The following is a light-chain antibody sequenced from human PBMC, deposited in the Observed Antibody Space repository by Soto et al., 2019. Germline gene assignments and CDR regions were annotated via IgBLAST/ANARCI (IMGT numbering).Light chain of an antibody. J-gene: IGLJ2*01. CDR1: TTDVGGYNF. Sequence: QSALTQPASVSGSPGQSITISCTGTTTDVGGYNFVSWYQHHPGKAPKLMIYNAVDRPSGVSNRFSGSKSGNTASLTISGLQAEDEAHYYCSSYTRGRVVFGGGTKVTVL. CDR2: NAV. CDR3: SSYTRGRVV. V-gene: IGLV2-14*03.